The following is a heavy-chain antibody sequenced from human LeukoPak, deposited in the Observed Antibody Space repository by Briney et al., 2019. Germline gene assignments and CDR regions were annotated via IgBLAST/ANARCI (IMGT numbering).Heavy chain of an antibody. J-gene: IGHJ4*02. Sequence: ASVKVSCKASGYTFTGYYMHWVRQAPGQGLEWMGIINPSGGSTSYAQKFQGRVTMTRDTSTSTVYMELSSLRSEDTAVYYCARELGSGYAGDWGQGTLVTVSS. D-gene: IGHD3-9*01. V-gene: IGHV1-46*01. CDR2: INPSGGST. CDR3: ARELGSGYAGD. CDR1: GYTFTGYY.